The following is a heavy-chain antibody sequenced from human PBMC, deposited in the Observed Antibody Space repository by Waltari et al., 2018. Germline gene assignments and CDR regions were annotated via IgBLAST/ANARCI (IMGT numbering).Heavy chain of an antibody. D-gene: IGHD1-26*01. V-gene: IGHV3-74*03. CDR1: GFIISDYW. J-gene: IGHJ5*02. CDR2: ISRDGSDT. CDR3: ARDFKDVGS. Sequence: EVKLVESGGGLIQPGGSLRLSCAASGFIISDYWMHWVRQAPVKGLVWVSRISRDGSDTSYADSVRGRFTISRDNAENTVYLQMNSLRAEDAAVYYCARDFKDVGSWGQGTLVTVSS.